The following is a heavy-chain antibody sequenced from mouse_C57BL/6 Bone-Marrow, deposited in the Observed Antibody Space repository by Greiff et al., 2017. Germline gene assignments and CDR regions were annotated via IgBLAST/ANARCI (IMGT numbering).Heavy chain of an antibody. D-gene: IGHD1-1*01. J-gene: IGHJ3*01. CDR3: ARKLQAWFAY. V-gene: IGHV1-80*01. CDR1: GYAFSSSW. CDR2: IYPGDGDT. Sequence: VQLQQSGAELVKPGASVKISCKASGYAFSSSWLNWVKPRPGKGLEWIGQIYPGDGDTNYNGKFKGKATLTADKSSSTAYMQLSSLTSEDSAVYFCARKLQAWFAYWGQGTLVTVSA.